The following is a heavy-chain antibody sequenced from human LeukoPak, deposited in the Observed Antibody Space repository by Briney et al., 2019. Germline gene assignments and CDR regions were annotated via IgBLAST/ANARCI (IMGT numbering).Heavy chain of an antibody. J-gene: IGHJ4*02. CDR3: ARARRTRNIYGDYVFLFDY. D-gene: IGHD4-17*01. Sequence: ASVKVSCKASGYTFTGYYMHWVRQAPGQGVEWMGWINPNSGGTNYARKFQGRVTMTRDTSISTAYMDPSRLRSDDTALYYCARARRTRNIYGDYVFLFDYWGQGTLVTVSS. CDR1: GYTFTGYY. CDR2: INPNSGGT. V-gene: IGHV1-2*02.